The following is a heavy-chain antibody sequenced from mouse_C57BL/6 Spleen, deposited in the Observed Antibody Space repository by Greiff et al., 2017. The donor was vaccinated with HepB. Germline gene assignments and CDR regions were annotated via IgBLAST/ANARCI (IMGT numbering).Heavy chain of an antibody. CDR3: ARRGGSYYGSSYLDY. CDR2: IYPGSGST. D-gene: IGHD1-1*01. V-gene: IGHV1-55*01. Sequence: QVQLQQSGAELVKPGASVKMSCKASGYTFTSYWITWVKQRPGQGLEWIGDIYPGSGSTNYNEKFKSKATLTVDTSSSTAYMQLSSLTSEDSAVYYCARRGGSYYGSSYLDYWGQGTTLTVSS. J-gene: IGHJ2*01. CDR1: GYTFTSYW.